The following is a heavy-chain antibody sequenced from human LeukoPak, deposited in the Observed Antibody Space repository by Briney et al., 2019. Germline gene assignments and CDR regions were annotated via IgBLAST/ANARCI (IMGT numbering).Heavy chain of an antibody. V-gene: IGHV1-46*01. J-gene: IGHJ4*02. CDR1: GYTFTSYY. Sequence: ASVKVSCKASGYTFTSYYMHWVRQAPGQGLEWMGIINPSGGSTSYAQKFQGRVTMTRDTSTSTVYMELSSLRSEDTAVYYCARDPDTAIAPTREAPITDYWGQGTLVTVSS. CDR3: ARDPDTAIAPTREAPITDY. D-gene: IGHD5-18*01. CDR2: INPSGGST.